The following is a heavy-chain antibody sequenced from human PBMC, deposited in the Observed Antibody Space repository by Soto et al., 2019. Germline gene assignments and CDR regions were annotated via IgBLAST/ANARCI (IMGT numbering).Heavy chain of an antibody. Sequence: ASVKVSCKASGYTFTSYYMHWVRQAPGQGLEWMGIINPSGGSTSYAQKFQGRVTMTRDTSTSTVYMELSSLRSEDTAVYYCARDRSDCTNGVCSLAPFAFDIWGQWTMVTVSS. CDR1: GYTFTSYY. CDR3: ARDRSDCTNGVCSLAPFAFDI. V-gene: IGHV1-46*01. CDR2: INPSGGST. D-gene: IGHD2-8*01. J-gene: IGHJ3*02.